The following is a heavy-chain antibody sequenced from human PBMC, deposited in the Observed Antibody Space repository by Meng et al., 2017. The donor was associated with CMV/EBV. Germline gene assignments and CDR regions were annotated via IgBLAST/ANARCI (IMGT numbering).Heavy chain of an antibody. J-gene: IGHJ4*02. V-gene: IGHV1-8*03. CDR3: AAGEKAAAGSNLDY. CDR2: INPNSGNT. Sequence: ASVKVSCKASGYSFSSYDINWVRQAAGQGLEWMGYINPNSGNTGYAQKFQGRVSIIRDTSISTAYMELSPLRSDDTAIYYCAAGEKAAAGSNLDYWGQGTLVTVSS. D-gene: IGHD6-13*01. CDR1: GYSFSSYD.